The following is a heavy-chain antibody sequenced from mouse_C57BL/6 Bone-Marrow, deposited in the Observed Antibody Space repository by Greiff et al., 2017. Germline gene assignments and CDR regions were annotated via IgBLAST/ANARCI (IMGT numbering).Heavy chain of an antibody. D-gene: IGHD1-1*01. Sequence: EVKLMESGGGLVKPGGSLKLSCAASGFTFSSYAMSWVRQTPEKRLEWVATISDGGSYTYYPDNVKGRFTISRDNAKNNLYLQMSHLKSEDTAMYYCAKRGYGRHYAMDYWGQGTSVTVSS. CDR1: GFTFSSYA. CDR2: ISDGGSYT. CDR3: AKRGYGRHYAMDY. J-gene: IGHJ4*01. V-gene: IGHV5-4*03.